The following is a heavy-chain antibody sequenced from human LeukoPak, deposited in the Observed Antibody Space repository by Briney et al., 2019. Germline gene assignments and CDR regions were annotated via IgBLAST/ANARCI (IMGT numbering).Heavy chain of an antibody. CDR2: ISGSAAST. V-gene: IGHV3-23*01. CDR3: VKDERTTWGFLGRFDC. CDR1: GFTFSSYA. Sequence: GGSLRLSCAASGFTFSSYAMTWVRQAPGKGLEWVSFISGSAASTFYADSVKGRFTISRDNSKNTVYLQMNSLRAEDTAVYYCVKDERTTWGFLGRFDCWGQGTLVTVSS. D-gene: IGHD3-16*01. J-gene: IGHJ4*02.